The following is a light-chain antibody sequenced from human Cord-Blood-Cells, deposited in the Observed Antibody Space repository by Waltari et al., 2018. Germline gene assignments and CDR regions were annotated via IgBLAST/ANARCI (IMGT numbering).Light chain of an antibody. CDR2: WAS. J-gene: IGKJ1*01. CDR1: QSVLYSSNNKNY. Sequence: DIVMTQSPDSLAVSLGERATINCKSSQSVLYSSNNKNYLAWYQQKPGQPPKLLIYWASTRESGVPDRFSGSGSGTDFTLTISSLQAEDVAVYYCQQYYSTWTFGQGTKVEIE. V-gene: IGKV4-1*01. CDR3: QQYYSTWT.